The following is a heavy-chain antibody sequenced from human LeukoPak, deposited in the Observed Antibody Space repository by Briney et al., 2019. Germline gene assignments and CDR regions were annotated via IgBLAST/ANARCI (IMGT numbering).Heavy chain of an antibody. Sequence: ASVKVSCKVSGYTLTELSMHWVRQAPGKGLEWMGGFDPEDGETIYAQKFQGRVTMTEDTSTDTACMELSSLRSEDTAVYYCATVSPNDYREWYFDLWGRGTLVTVSS. V-gene: IGHV1-24*01. CDR1: GYTLTELS. CDR2: FDPEDGET. J-gene: IGHJ2*01. CDR3: ATVSPNDYREWYFDL. D-gene: IGHD4-11*01.